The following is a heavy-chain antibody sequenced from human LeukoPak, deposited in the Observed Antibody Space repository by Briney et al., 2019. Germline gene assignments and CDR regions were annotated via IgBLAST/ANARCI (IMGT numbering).Heavy chain of an antibody. CDR2: IWYDGSNK. J-gene: IGHJ5*02. CDR3: ARAAAAKTNWFDP. V-gene: IGHV3-33*01. D-gene: IGHD2-2*01. CDR1: GFTFSSYG. Sequence: GRSLRLSCAASGFTFSSYGMHWVRQAPGKGLEWVAVIWYDGSNKYYADSVKGRFTISRDNSKNTLYLQMNSLRAEDTAVYYCARAAAAKTNWFDPWGQGTLVTVSS.